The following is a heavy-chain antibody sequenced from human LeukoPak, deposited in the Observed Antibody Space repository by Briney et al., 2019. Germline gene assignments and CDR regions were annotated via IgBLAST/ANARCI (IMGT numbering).Heavy chain of an antibody. CDR1: GFTFSSYS. CDR2: ISSSSSYI. D-gene: IGHD3-9*01. Sequence: GGSLRLSCAASGFTFSSYSMNWVRQAPGKGLEWVSSISSSSSYIYYADSVKGRFTISRDNAKNSLYLQMNSLRAEDTAVYYCARSEDYDILTGYAADFHYWGQGTLVTVSS. V-gene: IGHV3-21*01. CDR3: ARSEDYDILTGYAADFHY. J-gene: IGHJ4*02.